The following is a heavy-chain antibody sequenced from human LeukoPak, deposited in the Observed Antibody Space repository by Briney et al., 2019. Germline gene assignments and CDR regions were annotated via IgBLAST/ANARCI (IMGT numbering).Heavy chain of an antibody. V-gene: IGHV3-30*02. CDR1: GFTFNNYG. J-gene: IGHJ4*02. Sequence: GGSLRLSCAASGFTFNNYGMHWVRQAPGKGLEWVAFIRYNGNNQYYADSVKGRFTISRDNSKNTLYLQMNSLKGDDTAVYYCAKDWMVRGVIVCYFDYWGQGTLVTVSS. CDR3: AKDWMVRGVIVCYFDY. D-gene: IGHD3-10*01. CDR2: IRYNGNNQ.